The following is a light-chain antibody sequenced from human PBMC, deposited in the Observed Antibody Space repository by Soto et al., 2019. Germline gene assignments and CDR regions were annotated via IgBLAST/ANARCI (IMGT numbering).Light chain of an antibody. V-gene: IGKV3-15*01. Sequence: EIVMTQSPATLSVSPGERATLSCRASQSVSSNLAWYQQKPGQAPRLLIYGASTRATGIPARFSGSGSGTEFTLTISSLQSEDFAVYYCQQYSNWPPWTFSQGTKVDIK. CDR1: QSVSSN. CDR3: QQYSNWPPWT. CDR2: GAS. J-gene: IGKJ1*01.